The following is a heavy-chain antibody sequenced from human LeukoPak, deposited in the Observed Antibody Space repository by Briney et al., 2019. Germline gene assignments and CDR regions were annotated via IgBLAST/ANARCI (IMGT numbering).Heavy chain of an antibody. D-gene: IGHD3-10*01. Sequence: SETLSLTRSVSGGSISSHYWIWFRQPPGKGLEWIGHRHDSGSSNYNPSLKSRVTISIDTSKNQFSLKLNSVTAADTADCYCARAPVVRGVFGWFDFWGQGVLVTVSS. CDR2: RHDSGSS. V-gene: IGHV4-59*11. CDR3: ARAPVVRGVFGWFDF. J-gene: IGHJ5*01. CDR1: GGSISSHY.